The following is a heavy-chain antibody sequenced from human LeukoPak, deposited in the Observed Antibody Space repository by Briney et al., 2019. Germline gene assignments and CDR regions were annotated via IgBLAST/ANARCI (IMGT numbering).Heavy chain of an antibody. CDR3: TSILGF. J-gene: IGHJ4*02. CDR2: IKSKTEGGTR. Sequence: AGGSLRLSCAASGIPFSNAWMSWVRQAPGKGLECDGRIKSKTEGGTRDYAAPVKGRFTLSRDDSKNTLYLQMNSLKTEDTAVYYCTSILGFWGQGTLVTVSS. CDR1: GIPFSNAW. V-gene: IGHV3-15*01. D-gene: IGHD5-12*01.